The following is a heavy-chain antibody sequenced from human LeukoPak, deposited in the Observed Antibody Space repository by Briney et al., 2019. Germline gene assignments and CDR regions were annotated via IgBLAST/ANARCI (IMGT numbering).Heavy chain of an antibody. CDR3: AKVSPDIVATTSYDY. CDR1: GFTFSSYA. Sequence: PGGSLRLSCAASGFTFSSYAMSWVRQAPGKGLEWVSAISGSGGSTYYADSVKGRFTISRDDSKNTLYLQMNSLRAEDTAVYYCAKVSPDIVATTSYDYWGQGTLVTVSS. J-gene: IGHJ4*02. CDR2: ISGSGGST. V-gene: IGHV3-23*01. D-gene: IGHD5-12*01.